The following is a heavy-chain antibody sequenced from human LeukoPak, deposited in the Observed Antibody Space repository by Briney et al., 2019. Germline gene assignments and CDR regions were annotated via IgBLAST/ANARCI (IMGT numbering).Heavy chain of an antibody. D-gene: IGHD3-10*01. CDR1: GFTVSSNY. V-gene: IGHV3-53*01. J-gene: IGHJ4*02. Sequence: GGSLRLSCAASGFTVSSNYMSWVRQAPGKGLEWVSVIYSGGSTYYADSVKGRFTISRDNSKNTLYLQMNSLRAEDTAVYYCARDASLGYYGSGINYWGQGTLVTVSS. CDR2: IYSGGST. CDR3: ARDASLGYYGSGINY.